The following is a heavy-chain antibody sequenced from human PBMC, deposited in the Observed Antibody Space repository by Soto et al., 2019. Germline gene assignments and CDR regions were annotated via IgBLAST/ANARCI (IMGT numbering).Heavy chain of an antibody. CDR2: VSGSGSST. CDR3: ARRSPSWAFDI. D-gene: IGHD2-15*01. J-gene: IGHJ3*02. V-gene: IGHV3-23*01. CDR1: GFTFSNYA. Sequence: EVQLLESGGGLVQPGGSLRLSCAVSGFTFSNYAMSWVRQAPGKGLEWVSAVSGSGSSTYYADSVKGRLTISRDNSKNTLYLQMNSLRAEDTAVYYCARRSPSWAFDIWGQGTMVTVSS.